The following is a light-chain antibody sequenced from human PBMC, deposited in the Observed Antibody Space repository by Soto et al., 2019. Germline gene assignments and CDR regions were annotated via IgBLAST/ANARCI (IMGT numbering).Light chain of an antibody. J-gene: IGLJ2*01. CDR1: SRDVGAYDY. CDR2: EVT. V-gene: IGLV2-8*01. Sequence: QSALTQPPSASGSPGQSVTISCTGTSRDVGAYDYVSWYQQYPGKAPKLIIYEVTKRPSGVPDRFSGSKSGNTASLTVSGLQAGDEADYYCSSYAGSNNVLFGGGTKLTVL. CDR3: SSYAGSNNVL.